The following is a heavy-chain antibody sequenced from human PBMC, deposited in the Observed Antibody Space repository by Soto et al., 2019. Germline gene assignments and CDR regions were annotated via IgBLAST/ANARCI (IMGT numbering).Heavy chain of an antibody. Sequence: PSETLSLTWTVSGGFIWGWIRQSPDKGLEWIGYIYNSGRYNYNPSLESRLTISIDTSKNQFSLRLASVTAADTAVYYCARTLPNRQLFDSWSQGTLVTVSS. CDR1: GGFI. J-gene: IGHJ4*02. V-gene: IGHV4-59*01. CDR3: ARTLPNRQLFDS. D-gene: IGHD1-1*01. CDR2: IYNSGRY.